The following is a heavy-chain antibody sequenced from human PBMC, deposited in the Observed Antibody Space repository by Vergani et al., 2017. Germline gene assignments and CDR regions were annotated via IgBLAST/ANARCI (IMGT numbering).Heavy chain of an antibody. CDR3: AKARDPNCKGGNCYSYYYGLDL. CDR1: GFSFGSYG. Sequence: QVQLVESGGNVVQSGTSLRLSCAASGFSFGSYGMHWVRQSPGKGLEWVAVISNDGGNKYYADSVKGRFTISRDNSKDTLYLQMNSPRVEDTAIYYCAKARDPNCKGGNCYSYYYGLDLWGQGTTVTVSS. D-gene: IGHD2-21*01. J-gene: IGHJ6*02. V-gene: IGHV3-30*18. CDR2: ISNDGGNK.